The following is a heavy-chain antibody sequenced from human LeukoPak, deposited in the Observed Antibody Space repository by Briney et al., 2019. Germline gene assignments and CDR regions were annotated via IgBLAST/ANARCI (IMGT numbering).Heavy chain of an antibody. Sequence: ASVKVSCKASGYTFTSYYMHWVRQAPGQGLEWMGIINPSGGSTSYAQKFQGRVTMTRDMSTSTVYMELSRLRSDDTAVYYCARDRTMVRGVPLDYWGQGTLVTVSS. CDR1: GYTFTSYY. V-gene: IGHV1-46*01. D-gene: IGHD3-10*01. J-gene: IGHJ4*02. CDR2: INPSGGST. CDR3: ARDRTMVRGVPLDY.